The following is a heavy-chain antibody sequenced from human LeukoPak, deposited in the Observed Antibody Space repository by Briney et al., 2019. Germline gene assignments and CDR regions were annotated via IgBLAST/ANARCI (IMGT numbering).Heavy chain of an antibody. V-gene: IGHV5-51*01. CDR2: IYPGDSDT. CDR3: ARHPHYYDSSGQVVVYYFDY. D-gene: IGHD3-22*01. CDR1: GYSFTSYW. Sequence: GESLQISCKGSGYSFTSYWIGWVRQMPGKGLEWMGIIYPGDSDTRYSPSFQGQVTISADKSISTAYLQWSSLKASDTAMYYCARHPHYYDSSGQVVVYYFDYWGQGTLVTVSS. J-gene: IGHJ4*02.